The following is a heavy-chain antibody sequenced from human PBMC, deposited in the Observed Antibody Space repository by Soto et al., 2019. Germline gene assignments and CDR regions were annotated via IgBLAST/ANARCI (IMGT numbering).Heavy chain of an antibody. V-gene: IGHV1-18*01. J-gene: IGHJ5*02. CDR1: GYTFTNYG. Sequence: VKVSCKASGYTFTNYGIIWVRQAPGQGLEWMGWINTYNGNTNHAQKLQGRVTMTTDTSTSTAYMELRSLRSDDTAVYYCARGVGSGTYYNQYNWFDPWGQGTLVTVSS. CDR2: INTYNGNT. CDR3: ARGVGSGTYYNQYNWFDP. D-gene: IGHD3-10*01.